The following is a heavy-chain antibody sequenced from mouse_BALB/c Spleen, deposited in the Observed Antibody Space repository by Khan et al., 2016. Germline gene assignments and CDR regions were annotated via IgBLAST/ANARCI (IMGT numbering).Heavy chain of an antibody. CDR1: GYTFTSYW. J-gene: IGHJ2*01. D-gene: IGHD2-14*01. CDR2: IYPGDGDT. V-gene: IGHV1-87*01. CDR3: AGGVPFDY. Sequence: QVQLKQSGAELARPGASVKLSCKASGYTFTSYWMQWVKQRPGQGLEWIGAIYPGDGDTRYTQKFKGKATLTADKSSSTAYMQLSSLASEDSAVYSCAGGVPFDYWGQGTTLTVSS.